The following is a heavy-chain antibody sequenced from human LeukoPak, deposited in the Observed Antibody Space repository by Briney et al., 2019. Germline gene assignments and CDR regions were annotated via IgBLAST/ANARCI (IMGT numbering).Heavy chain of an antibody. Sequence: SVKVSCKASGFTFTSSAMQWVRQARGQRLEWIGWIVVGSGNTNYAQKFQERVTITRDMSTSTAYMELSSLRSEDTAVYYCAADLYGDYGSGSIWGQGTLVTVSS. D-gene: IGHD3-10*01. CDR3: AADLYGDYGSGSI. CDR2: IVVGSGNT. CDR1: GFTFTSSA. V-gene: IGHV1-58*02. J-gene: IGHJ4*02.